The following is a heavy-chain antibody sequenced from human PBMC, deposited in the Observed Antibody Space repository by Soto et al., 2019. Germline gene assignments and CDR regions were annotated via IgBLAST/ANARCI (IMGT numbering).Heavy chain of an antibody. V-gene: IGHV3-74*01. CDR3: AKFDDDYYYMDV. CDR1: GVTFNRNW. D-gene: IGHD1-1*01. CDR2: IKNDGSST. J-gene: IGHJ6*03. Sequence: GGSLRLSCAASGVTFNRNWMHWVRQAPGKGPVWVSRIKNDGSSTSYADSVKGRFSISRDNGKNTLYLQMNSLRVEDTAVYYCAKFDDDYYYMDVWGKGTTVTVSS.